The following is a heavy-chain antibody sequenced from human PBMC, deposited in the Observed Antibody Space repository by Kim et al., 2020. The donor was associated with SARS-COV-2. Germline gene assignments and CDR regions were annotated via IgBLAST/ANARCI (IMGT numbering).Heavy chain of an antibody. Sequence: GGSLRLSCAASGFTFSSYDMHWVRQATGKGLEWVSASYAGDTYYPGSVKGRFTISRENAKNSLYLQMNSLRAGDTAVYYCARDDDPAGTGAFDIWGQGTMVTVSS. CDR3: ARDDDPAGTGAFDI. V-gene: IGHV3-13*01. CDR1: GFTFSSYD. J-gene: IGHJ3*02. D-gene: IGHD6-13*01. CDR2: SYAGDT.